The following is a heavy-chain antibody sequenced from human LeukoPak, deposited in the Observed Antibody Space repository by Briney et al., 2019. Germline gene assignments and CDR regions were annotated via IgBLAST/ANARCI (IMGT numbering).Heavy chain of an antibody. CDR1: GFTFSGSA. V-gene: IGHV3-30*04. Sequence: GGSLRLSRAASGFTFSGSAMHWVRQASGKGLEWVANIKQDGSEKYYADSVKGRFTISRDNSKNTLYLQMNSLRAEDTAVYYCARDRYYYDSSGYYPRRDYYYYMDVWGKGTTVTVSS. CDR2: IKQDGSEK. J-gene: IGHJ6*03. CDR3: ARDRYYYDSSGYYPRRDYYYYMDV. D-gene: IGHD3-22*01.